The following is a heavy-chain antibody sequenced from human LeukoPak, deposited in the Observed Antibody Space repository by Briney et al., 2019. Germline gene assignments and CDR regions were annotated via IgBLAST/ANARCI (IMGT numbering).Heavy chain of an antibody. Sequence: SETLSLTCTVSGGSISSYYWSWIRQPPGKGLEWIGYIHYSGRTKYDPSLESRVTISVGTSKNQFSLKVSSVTAPDTAIYYCARHQDGYGDYFDFWGQGILVTVSS. CDR2: IHYSGRT. D-gene: IGHD5-24*01. V-gene: IGHV4-59*08. CDR3: ARHQDGYGDYFDF. J-gene: IGHJ4*02. CDR1: GGSISSYY.